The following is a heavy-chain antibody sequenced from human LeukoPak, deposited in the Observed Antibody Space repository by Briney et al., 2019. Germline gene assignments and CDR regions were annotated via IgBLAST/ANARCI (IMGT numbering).Heavy chain of an antibody. D-gene: IGHD7-27*01. CDR1: GGSISSSSYY. Sequence: SETLSLTCTVSGGSISSSSYYWGWIRQPPGKGLEWIGSIYYSGSTYYNPSLKSRVTISVDTSMNQFSLKLSSVTAADTAVYYCARLTVKWGSNFDYWGQGTLVTVSS. J-gene: IGHJ4*02. CDR3: ARLTVKWGSNFDY. CDR2: IYYSGST. V-gene: IGHV4-39*01.